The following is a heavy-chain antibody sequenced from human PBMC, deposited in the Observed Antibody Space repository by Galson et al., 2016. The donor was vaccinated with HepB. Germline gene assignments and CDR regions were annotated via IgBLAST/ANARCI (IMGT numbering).Heavy chain of an antibody. Sequence: SLRLSCAASGFIFSSSSINWVRQAPGKGLEWVSSISSSSSYLYCADSGTGRFTISRDSSKNTLYLQMNSLRAEDKAMYFCGRDVGPWGQGTLVTVSS. CDR1: GFIFSSSS. CDR3: GRDVGP. J-gene: IGHJ5*02. D-gene: IGHD1-26*01. V-gene: IGHV3-21*04. CDR2: ISSSSSYL.